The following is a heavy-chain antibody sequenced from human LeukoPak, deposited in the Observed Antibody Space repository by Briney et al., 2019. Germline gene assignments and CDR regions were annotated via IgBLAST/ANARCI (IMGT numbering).Heavy chain of an antibody. D-gene: IGHD6-19*01. CDR2: IYYSGNT. CDR1: GGSIISSSYC. CDR3: ARQGPYSSGWYPQFDY. V-gene: IGHV4-39*01. J-gene: IGHJ4*02. Sequence: SETLSLTCTVSGGSIISSSYCWDWIRQPPGKGLEWIGSIYYSGNTYYNPSLKSRVTIFVDTSKNQFSLRLSSVTAADTAVYYCARQGPYSSGWYPQFDYWGQGTLVTVSS.